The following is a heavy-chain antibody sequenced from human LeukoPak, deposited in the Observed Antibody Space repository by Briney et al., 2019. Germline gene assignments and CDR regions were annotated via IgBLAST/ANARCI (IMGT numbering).Heavy chain of an antibody. Sequence: SETLSLTCTVPGGSISRYYWRWIRQPPGKGLEWIGYIYHSGSTKYNPSLKSRVTISVDTSKNQFSLKLSSVTAADTAVYYCARDGYSGNDGLWGQGSLVTVSS. V-gene: IGHV4-59*01. CDR1: GGSISRYY. D-gene: IGHD5-12*01. J-gene: IGHJ4*02. CDR3: ARDGYSGNDGL. CDR2: IYHSGST.